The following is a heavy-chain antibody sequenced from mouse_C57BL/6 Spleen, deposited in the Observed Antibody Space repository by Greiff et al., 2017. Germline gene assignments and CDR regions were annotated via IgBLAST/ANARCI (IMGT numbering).Heavy chain of an antibody. V-gene: IGHV1-80*01. CDR3: ARRDYESAMDY. CDR2: IYPGDGDT. D-gene: IGHD2-4*01. CDR1: GYAFSSYW. Sequence: VMLVESGAELVKPGASVKISCKASGYAFSSYWMNWVKQRPGKGLEWIGQIYPGDGDTNYNGKFKGKATLTADKSSSTAYMQLSSLTSEDSAVYFCARRDYESAMDYWGQGTSVTVSS. J-gene: IGHJ4*01.